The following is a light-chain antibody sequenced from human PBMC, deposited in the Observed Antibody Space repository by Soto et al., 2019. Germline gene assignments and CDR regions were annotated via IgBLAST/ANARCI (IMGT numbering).Light chain of an antibody. CDR2: DTN. V-gene: IGLV7-46*01. Sequence: QAVVTQEPSLTVSPGGTVTLTCGSSTGSVTSGHYPYWFQQKPGLAPRALIYDTNNKHSWTPARFSGSVLGGKAALTLSGAQSEDEADYYCLLSYDGGQYVVFGGGTKLTVL. J-gene: IGLJ2*01. CDR1: TGSVTSGHY. CDR3: LLSYDGGQYVV.